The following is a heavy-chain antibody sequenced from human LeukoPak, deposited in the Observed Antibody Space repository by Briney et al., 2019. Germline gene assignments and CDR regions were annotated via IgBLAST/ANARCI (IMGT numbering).Heavy chain of an antibody. D-gene: IGHD2-15*01. V-gene: IGHV3-23*01. CDR2: IGCSGGGT. J-gene: IGHJ5*02. CDR1: RFTFSCYA. CDR3: AKDFMDIVVVVAATWWFDP. Sequence: GGSLRLSCAAFRFTFSCYAMSRVRQAPGPGLERVSAIGCSGGGTYYADSVKGRFTISRDNSKNTLYLQMNSLRAEDTAVYYCAKDFMDIVVVVAATWWFDPWGQGTLVTVSS.